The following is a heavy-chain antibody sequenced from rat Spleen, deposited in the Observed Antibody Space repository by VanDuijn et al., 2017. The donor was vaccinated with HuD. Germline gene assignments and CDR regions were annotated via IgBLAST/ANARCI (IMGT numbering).Heavy chain of an antibody. Sequence: EVQLVESGGGLVQPGRSLKLSCAASGFTFSNYDMAWVRQAPTKGLEWVASISPSGGSTYYRDSVKGRFTVSRDNAKSTLNLQMDSLRSEDTATYYCATYGGLRNWFAYWGQGTLVIVSS. D-gene: IGHD4-1*01. CDR1: GFTFSNYD. J-gene: IGHJ3*01. V-gene: IGHV5-27*01. CDR3: ATYGGLRNWFAY. CDR2: ISPSGGST.